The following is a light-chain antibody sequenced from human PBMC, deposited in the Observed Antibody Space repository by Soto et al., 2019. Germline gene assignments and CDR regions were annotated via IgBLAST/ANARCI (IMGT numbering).Light chain of an antibody. CDR2: GAS. J-gene: IGKJ3*01. Sequence: EIVLTQSPGTLSLSPGERATLSCRASQSINSRYLAWYQQQPGQAPRLLIYGASSMATGIPDRFSGSGSGTDFPLTISRLEPEDFAVYYCQQFGSPPGFTLGTGNIVALK. V-gene: IGKV3-20*01. CDR3: QQFGSPPGFT. CDR1: QSINSRY.